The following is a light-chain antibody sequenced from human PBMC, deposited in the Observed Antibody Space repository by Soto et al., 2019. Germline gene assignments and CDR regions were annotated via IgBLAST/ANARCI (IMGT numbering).Light chain of an antibody. Sequence: IVLVQAPCTIPLSSGERATLPCWAGKHASSSYLAWYQQKPGQAPKLLIYGASSLPSGVPYRFSGSGSGTDFTLTISSLQPEDFATYYCQQINSSPIAFGQGTRLEIK. CDR2: GAS. V-gene: IGKV3-20*01. CDR1: KHASSSY. J-gene: IGKJ5*01. CDR3: QQINSSPIA.